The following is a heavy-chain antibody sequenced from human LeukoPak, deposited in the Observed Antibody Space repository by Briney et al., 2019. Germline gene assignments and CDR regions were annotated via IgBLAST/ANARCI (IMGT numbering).Heavy chain of an antibody. J-gene: IGHJ4*02. Sequence: SETLSLTCTVSGGSISSGGYYWSWIRQPPGKGLEWIGYIYHSGSTYYNPSLKSRVTISVDRSKNQFSLKLSSVTAADTAVYYCASGISSGTFDYWGQGTLVTVSS. CDR3: ASGISSGTFDY. CDR1: GGSISSGGYY. CDR2: IYHSGST. V-gene: IGHV4-30-2*01. D-gene: IGHD6-19*01.